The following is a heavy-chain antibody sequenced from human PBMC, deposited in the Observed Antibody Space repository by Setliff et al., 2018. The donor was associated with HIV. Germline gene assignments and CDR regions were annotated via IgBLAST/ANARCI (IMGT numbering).Heavy chain of an antibody. CDR2: IYHGGNT. D-gene: IGHD3-22*01. CDR1: GGSITSNDW. Sequence: PSETLSLTCAVSGGSITSNDWWNWVRQPPGKALEWIGQIYHGGNTNYNPSLRSRVTISMDKSKNQISLNLRSVTAADTAVYYCAREYYDSSGYPGYFGMDVWGQGTTVTVSS. V-gene: IGHV4-4*02. CDR3: AREYYDSSGYPGYFGMDV. J-gene: IGHJ6*02.